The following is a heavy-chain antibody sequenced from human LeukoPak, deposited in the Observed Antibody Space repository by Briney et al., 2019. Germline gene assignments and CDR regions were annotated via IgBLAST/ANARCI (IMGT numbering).Heavy chain of an antibody. CDR3: AKDSTMSGSYYGMDV. Sequence: PGGSLRLSCAASGFTFNSYAVSWVRQAPGKGLEWFSAISGSGDSTYYADSVRGRFTISRDNSKNTLYLQMNSLRAGDTAVYYCAKDSTMSGSYYGMDVWGQGTTVTVSS. CDR2: ISGSGDST. D-gene: IGHD3-22*01. V-gene: IGHV3-23*01. J-gene: IGHJ6*02. CDR1: GFTFNSYA.